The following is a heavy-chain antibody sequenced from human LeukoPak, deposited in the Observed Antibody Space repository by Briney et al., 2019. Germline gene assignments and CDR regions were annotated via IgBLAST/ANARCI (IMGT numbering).Heavy chain of an antibody. CDR3: ARDRDYDFWSGPFDY. CDR1: GFTFSSYW. J-gene: IGHJ4*02. D-gene: IGHD3-3*01. V-gene: IGHV3-74*01. Sequence: GGSLRLSCVASGFTFSSYWMHWVRQDPRKGLVWVSRINGDGRNINYADSVRGRFTISRDNAKNTLYLQMNSLRAEDTAVYYCARDRDYDFWSGPFDYWGQGTLVTASS. CDR2: INGDGRNI.